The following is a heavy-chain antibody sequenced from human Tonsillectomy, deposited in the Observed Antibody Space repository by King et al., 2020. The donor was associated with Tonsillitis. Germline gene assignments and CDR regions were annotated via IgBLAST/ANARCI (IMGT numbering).Heavy chain of an antibody. CDR3: ARLPIRGGWSHSDY. J-gene: IGHJ4*02. V-gene: IGHV5-10-1*03. Sequence: VQLVQSGAELKKPGESLRISCKGSGYNFTNYWISWVRQVAGKGLEWMGRIDPSDSFTNYSPSFQGHVTISSDKSISTAYVQWTSLKASDSAIYYCARLPIRGGWSHSDYWGQGTLVTVSS. CDR2: IDPSDSFT. CDR1: GYNFTNYW. D-gene: IGHD6-19*01.